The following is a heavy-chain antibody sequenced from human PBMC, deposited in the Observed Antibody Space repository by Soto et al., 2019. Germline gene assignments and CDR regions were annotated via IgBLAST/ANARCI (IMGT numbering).Heavy chain of an antibody. CDR2: IKQDGSET. D-gene: IGHD5-12*01. Sequence: SCKASGYTFSNFWMLWVRQAPGKGLEWVANIKQDGSETNYVDSVKGRFTISRDNAKSSLYLQMNSLRAEDTAVYYCAKYSFSHYDYWGQGALVTVSS. V-gene: IGHV3-7*01. CDR3: AKYSFSHYDY. CDR1: GYTFSNFW. J-gene: IGHJ4*02.